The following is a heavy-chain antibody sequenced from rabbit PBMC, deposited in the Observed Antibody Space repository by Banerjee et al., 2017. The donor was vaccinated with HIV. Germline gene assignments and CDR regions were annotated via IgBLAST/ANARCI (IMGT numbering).Heavy chain of an antibody. Sequence: QEQLVESGGGLVTLGGSLKLSCKASGIDLSSYYYMCWVRQAPGKGLEWITCIGTGSSGTAYYASWAKGRFTISKTSSTTVTLQMTSLTAADTATYFCARGFGGNGYRANLWGQGTLVTVS. CDR3: ARGFGGNGYRANL. CDR2: IGTGSSGTA. J-gene: IGHJ4*01. CDR1: GIDLSSYYY. D-gene: IGHD1-1*01. V-gene: IGHV1S45*01.